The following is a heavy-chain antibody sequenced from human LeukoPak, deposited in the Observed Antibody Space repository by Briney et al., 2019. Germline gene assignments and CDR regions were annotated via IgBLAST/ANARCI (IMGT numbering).Heavy chain of an antibody. J-gene: IGHJ1*01. V-gene: IGHV1-69*16. Sequence: SVKASCKASGGTYSRYSITWVRQAPGQGLEWMGGIVPPLGTANYAQKFQGRVTITTDEFTNTAYMELTSLTSEDAAVYYCATYGGNTAEYFQHWGQGTLVSVSS. CDR1: GGTYSRYS. CDR2: IVPPLGTA. D-gene: IGHD4-23*01. CDR3: ATYGGNTAEYFQH.